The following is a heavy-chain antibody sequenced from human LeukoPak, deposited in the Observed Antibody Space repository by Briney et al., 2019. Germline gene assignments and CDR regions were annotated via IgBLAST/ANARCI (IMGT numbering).Heavy chain of an antibody. CDR3: AKAMDTAMAPGYFDY. Sequence: GGSLRLSCAASGFTFRSYAMTWVRQAPGKGLEWVSGISGSGTSTYYADSVKGRFTISRDNSKNTLYLQMNSLRAEDTAVYYCAKAMDTAMAPGYFDYWGQGTTVTVSA. V-gene: IGHV3-23*01. J-gene: IGHJ4*03. D-gene: IGHD5-18*01. CDR1: GFTFRSYA. CDR2: ISGSGTST.